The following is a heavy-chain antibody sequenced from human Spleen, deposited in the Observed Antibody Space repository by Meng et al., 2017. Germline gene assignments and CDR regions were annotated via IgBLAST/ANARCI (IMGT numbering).Heavy chain of an antibody. Sequence: GGSLRLSCAASGFTFSSYGMHWVRQAPGKGLEWVAVIWYDGSNKYYADSVKGRFTISRDNAQNSLFLQMNSLRAEDTAVYYCARDAIGGSLDYVWGTHSFDYWGQGALVTVSS. J-gene: IGHJ4*02. V-gene: IGHV3-33*01. CDR1: GFTFSSYG. CDR3: ARDAIGGSLDYVWGTHSFDY. CDR2: IWYDGSNK. D-gene: IGHD3-16*01.